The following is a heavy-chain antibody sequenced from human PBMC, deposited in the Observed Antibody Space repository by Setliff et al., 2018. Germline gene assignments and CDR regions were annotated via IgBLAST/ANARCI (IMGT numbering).Heavy chain of an antibody. V-gene: IGHV1-69*01. Sequence: ASVKVSCKDSGDTFSNYAFSWVRQAPGQGFEWMGGIVPGFGSPRYAQKFQGRLAITSDELTKTAYLELRSLRYDDTAVYFCARAPRLEWILPTFDYWGQGTPVTVSS. D-gene: IGHD3-3*01. CDR3: ARAPRLEWILPTFDY. CDR2: IVPGFGSP. CDR1: GDTFSNYA. J-gene: IGHJ4*02.